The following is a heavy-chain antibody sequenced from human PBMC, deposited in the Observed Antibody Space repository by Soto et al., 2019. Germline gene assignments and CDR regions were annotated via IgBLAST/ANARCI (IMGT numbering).Heavy chain of an antibody. CDR1: GFTFSDHY. V-gene: IGHV3-72*01. CDR3: AREGGITGTTFLLFGYYYYMDV. D-gene: IGHD1-7*01. Sequence: PGGSLRLSCAASGFTFSDHYMDWVRQAPGKGLEWVGRTRNKANSYTTEYAASVKGRFTISRDDSKNSLYLQMNSLKTEDTAVYYCAREGGITGTTFLLFGYYYYMDVWAKGTTVTVSS. CDR2: TRNKANSYTT. J-gene: IGHJ6*03.